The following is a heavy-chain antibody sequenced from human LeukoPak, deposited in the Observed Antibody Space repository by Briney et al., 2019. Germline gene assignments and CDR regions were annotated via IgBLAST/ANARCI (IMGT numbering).Heavy chain of an antibody. V-gene: IGHV1-18*01. CDR3: ARDCSGSSCYWIH. CDR1: GYTFSSYG. D-gene: IGHD2-15*01. J-gene: IGHJ4*02. Sequence: ASVKLSCEASGYTFSSYGISWVRQAPGQGLEWLGYISAYNGNTNYAQKVQGRITMTTDTSTSTAYMEMRSLRSDDTAVYYCARDCSGSSCYWIHWGQGTLVSVSS. CDR2: ISAYNGNT.